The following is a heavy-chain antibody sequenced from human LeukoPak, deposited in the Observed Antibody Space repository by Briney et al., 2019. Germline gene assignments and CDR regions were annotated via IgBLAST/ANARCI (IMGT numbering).Heavy chain of an antibody. CDR1: GGSISSSSYY. Sequence: SETLSLTCTVSGGSISSSSYYWGGIRQPPGKGVEWIGSIYDSRSPYYNPSLKSRLTTSVDTSKNQVSLKLSSVTAADTAIYYCARPYHYDSGSRGTAFDLWGHGTMATVSS. CDR2: IYDSRSP. CDR3: ARPYHYDSGSRGTAFDL. V-gene: IGHV4-39*01. D-gene: IGHD3-10*01. J-gene: IGHJ3*01.